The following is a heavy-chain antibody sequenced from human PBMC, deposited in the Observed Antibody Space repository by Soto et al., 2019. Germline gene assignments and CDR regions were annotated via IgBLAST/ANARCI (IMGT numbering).Heavy chain of an antibody. D-gene: IGHD3-3*01. V-gene: IGHV4-34*01. CDR3: ARGSDYDFWSGYYTPWRYYGMDV. J-gene: IGHJ6*02. CDR1: GGSFSGYY. Sequence: PSETLSLTCAVCGGSFSGYYCSWIRQPPWKGLEWIGEINHSGSTNYNPSLKSRVTISVDTSKNQFSLKLSSVTAADTAVYYCARGSDYDFWSGYYTPWRYYGMDVWGQGTTVTVSS. CDR2: INHSGST.